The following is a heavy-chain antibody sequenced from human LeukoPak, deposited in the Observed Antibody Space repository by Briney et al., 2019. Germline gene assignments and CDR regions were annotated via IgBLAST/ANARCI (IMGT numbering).Heavy chain of an antibody. V-gene: IGHV3-66*01. CDR1: GFTVGSSF. D-gene: IGHD2-15*01. CDR3: ARIFYSYCNIDL. Sequence: GGSLPHFCAASGFTVGSSFMTWVRQAPGKGLEWVSLVYSAGTTYYADSVKGRFTISRDDSKNSLYLQMNSLRAEDTAVYYCARIFYSYCNIDLWGRGTTVTVSS. CDR2: VYSAGTT. J-gene: IGHJ2*01.